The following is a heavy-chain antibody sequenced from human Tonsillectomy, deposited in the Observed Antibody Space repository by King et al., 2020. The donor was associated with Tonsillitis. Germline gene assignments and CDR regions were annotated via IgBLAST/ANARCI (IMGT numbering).Heavy chain of an antibody. V-gene: IGHV3-30*18. J-gene: IGHJ4*02. CDR1: GLIFSSYG. Sequence: VQLVESGGGVVQPGRSLRLSCAASGLIFSSYGMHWVRQAPGKGLEWVAVISYDGSNKYYADSVKGRFTISRDNSKTTLYLLMNSLRPEDTAVDYCAKDGVGTFDYWGQGTLVTVSS. CDR2: ISYDGSNK. D-gene: IGHD1-26*01. CDR3: AKDGVGTFDY.